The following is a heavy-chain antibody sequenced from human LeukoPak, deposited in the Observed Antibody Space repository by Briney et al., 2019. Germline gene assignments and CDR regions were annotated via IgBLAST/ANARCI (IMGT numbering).Heavy chain of an antibody. CDR1: GFTFSDYY. CDR3: ARDSGRLVRIAAQETGFDY. D-gene: IGHD6-13*01. V-gene: IGHV3-11*04. CDR2: ISSRGTIT. J-gene: IGHJ4*02. Sequence: GGSLRLSCVASGFTFSDYYMSWVRQAPGKGLEWVSHISSRGTITYYADSVKGRFTISSDNAKNSLCLQMNSLRAEDTAVYYCARDSGRLVRIAAQETGFDYWGQGTLVTVSS.